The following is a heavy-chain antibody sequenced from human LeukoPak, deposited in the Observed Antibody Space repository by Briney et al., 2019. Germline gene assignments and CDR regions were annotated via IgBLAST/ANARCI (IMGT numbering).Heavy chain of an antibody. CDR1: GFTFSNYW. Sequence: GGSLRPSCVASGFTFSNYWMSWVRQAPGKGLEWVANIKQDETAKFYVDSVKGRFTVSRDNANNSLFLQMTYLGAEDTAVYYCVRGGAGSGSFDFWGQGTLVTVSS. CDR2: IKQDETAK. V-gene: IGHV3-7*01. J-gene: IGHJ5*01. D-gene: IGHD1-26*01. CDR3: VRGGAGSGSFDF.